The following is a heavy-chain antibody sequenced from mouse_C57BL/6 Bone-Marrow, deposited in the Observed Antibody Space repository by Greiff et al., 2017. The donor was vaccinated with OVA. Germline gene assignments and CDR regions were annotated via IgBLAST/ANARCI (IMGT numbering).Heavy chain of an antibody. J-gene: IGHJ4*01. D-gene: IGHD2-4*01. Sequence: VQLQQSGGGLVQPGASLKLSCESNEYEFPSPDMSWVRKTPEKRLELVAAINRDGGSTYYPDTMESRFIISRDNTTKTLYLQMSSLRSEDTALYYCAIYYEKMDYWGQGTSVTVSS. V-gene: IGHV5-2*01. CDR3: AIYYEKMDY. CDR1: EYEFPSPD. CDR2: INRDGGST.